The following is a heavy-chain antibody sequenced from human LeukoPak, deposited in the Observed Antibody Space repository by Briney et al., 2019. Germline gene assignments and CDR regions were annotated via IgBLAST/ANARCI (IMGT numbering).Heavy chain of an antibody. Sequence: PGGSLRLSCAASGFTFSSYEMNWVRQAPGKGLEWVSYISSSGSTIYYADSVKGRFTISRDNAKNSLYLQKNSLRAEDTAVYYCARTPRGEMGLFDYWGQGTLVTVSS. D-gene: IGHD3-10*01. V-gene: IGHV3-48*03. CDR1: GFTFSSYE. J-gene: IGHJ4*02. CDR2: ISSSGSTI. CDR3: ARTPRGEMGLFDY.